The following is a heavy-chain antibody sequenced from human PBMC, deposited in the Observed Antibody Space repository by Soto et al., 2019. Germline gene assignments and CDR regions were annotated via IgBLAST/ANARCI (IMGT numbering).Heavy chain of an antibody. V-gene: IGHV1-8*01. CDR3: ARVHTLERRPGAGY. CDR2: KNPNSGNT. D-gene: IGHD1-1*01. Sequence: ASVKVSCKASGYTFTSYDINWVRQATGQGLEWMGWKNPNSGNTGYAQKFQGRVTMTRNTSISTAYMELSSLRSEDTAVYYCARVHTLERRPGAGYWGQGRMGTVFS. J-gene: IGHJ4*02. CDR1: GYTFTSYD.